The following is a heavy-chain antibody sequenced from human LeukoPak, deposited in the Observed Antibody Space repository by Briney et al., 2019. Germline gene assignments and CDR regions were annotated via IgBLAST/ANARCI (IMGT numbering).Heavy chain of an antibody. V-gene: IGHV4-39*07. Sequence: PSETLSLTCTVSGGSISSSSYYWGWIRQPPGKGLEWIGCIYYSGSTYYNPSLKSRVTISVDTSKNQFSLKLSSVTAADTAVYYCARVLLEPLYYYYMDVWGKGTTVTVSS. J-gene: IGHJ6*03. CDR2: IYYSGST. D-gene: IGHD1-14*01. CDR3: ARVLLEPLYYYYMDV. CDR1: GGSISSSSYY.